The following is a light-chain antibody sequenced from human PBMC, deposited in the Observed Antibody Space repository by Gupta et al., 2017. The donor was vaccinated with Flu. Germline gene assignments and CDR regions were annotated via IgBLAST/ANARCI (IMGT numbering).Light chain of an antibody. CDR3: QQYRNWTPVT. V-gene: IGKV3-15*01. CDR2: DAS. CDR1: QSGSSD. Sequence: ATWPLSPGGGAAPSCRASQSGSSDVAWYQQKPGQAPRLLIYDASTRATGIPARFSGSGSGAKFTLTISSRQSDDFSVYHCQQYRNWTPVTFGQGTKVEIK. J-gene: IGKJ1*01.